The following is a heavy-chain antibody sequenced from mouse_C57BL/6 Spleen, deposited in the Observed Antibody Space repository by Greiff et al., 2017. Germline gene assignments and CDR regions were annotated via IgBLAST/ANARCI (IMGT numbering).Heavy chain of an antibody. CDR2: IDPSDSYT. J-gene: IGHJ2*01. CDR1: GYTFTSYW. Sequence: QVQLQQPGAELVMPGASVKLSCKASGYTFTSYWMHWVKQRPGQGLEWIGEIDPSDSYTNYNQKFKGKSTLTVDKSSSTAYMQLSSLTSEDSAVYYCARRGVREGYYFDYWGQGTTLTVSS. D-gene: IGHD2-14*01. CDR3: ARRGVREGYYFDY. V-gene: IGHV1-69*01.